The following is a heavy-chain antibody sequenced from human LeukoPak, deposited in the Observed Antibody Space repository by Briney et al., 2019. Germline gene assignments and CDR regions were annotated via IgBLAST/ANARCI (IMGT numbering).Heavy chain of an antibody. V-gene: IGHV3-30*04. CDR3: ARDSWDILTGYYSHYFDY. J-gene: IGHJ4*02. D-gene: IGHD3-9*01. CDR1: GFTFSSST. CDR2: VSYDGTDK. Sequence: GGSLRLSCAVTGFTFSSSTMHWVRLAPGKGLEWVAIVSYDGTDKHYADSVKGRFTISRDNSKNMVYLQMNSLRLEDTAVYYCARDSWDILTGYYSHYFDYWGQGTLVTVSS.